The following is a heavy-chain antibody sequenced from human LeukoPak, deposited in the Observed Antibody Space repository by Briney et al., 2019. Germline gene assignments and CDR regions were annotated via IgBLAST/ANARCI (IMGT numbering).Heavy chain of an antibody. J-gene: IGHJ4*02. V-gene: IGHV3-30*02. D-gene: IGHD3-10*01. Sequence: GGSLTLSCAASGFNFRTYAMHWVRQAPAKGLELVAFIDYDESNKYYADSVEGRFTMSRDNSKNTLFLQLNSLRAEDTAVYYCAKCGRTYYGTGGLDYWGQRTLVIVSS. CDR2: IDYDESNK. CDR3: AKCGRTYYGTGGLDY. CDR1: GFNFRTYA.